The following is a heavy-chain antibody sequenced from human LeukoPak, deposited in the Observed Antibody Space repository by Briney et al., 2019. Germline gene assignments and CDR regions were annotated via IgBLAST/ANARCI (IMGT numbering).Heavy chain of an antibody. D-gene: IGHD6-19*01. CDR2: ICSSGSTM. CDR3: ARSSGWYDY. V-gene: IGHV3-11*04. J-gene: IGHJ4*02. CDR1: GFTFSDYY. Sequence: GGSLRLSCAASGFTFSDYYMSWIRQAPGKGLEWVSYICSSGSTMYYAYSVRGRITISRANAKNSLYLQMNSLRAEDTAVYYCARSSGWYDYWGQGTLVTVSS.